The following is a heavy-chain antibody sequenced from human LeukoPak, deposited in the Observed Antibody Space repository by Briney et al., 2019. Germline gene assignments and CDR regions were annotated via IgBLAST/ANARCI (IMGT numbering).Heavy chain of an antibody. J-gene: IGHJ4*02. D-gene: IGHD5-24*01. CDR2: IYYSGST. Sequence: PSETLSLTCTVSGGSISSYYWSWIRQPPGKGLEWIGYIYYSGSTNYNPSLKSRVTISVDTSKNQFSLKLNSVTAADTAVYYCARRASRENYFDYWGQGALVTVSS. CDR1: GGSISSYY. CDR3: ARRASRENYFDY. V-gene: IGHV4-59*01.